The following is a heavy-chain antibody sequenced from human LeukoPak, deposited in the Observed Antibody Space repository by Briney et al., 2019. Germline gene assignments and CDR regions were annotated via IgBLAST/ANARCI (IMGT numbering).Heavy chain of an antibody. D-gene: IGHD2-15*01. CDR3: ARDRCGGSCYLDY. J-gene: IGHJ4*02. Sequence: PSETLSLTCTVSGGSISSSYYYWGWIRQPPGKGLEWIGYIYYSGSTYYNPSLKSRVTISVDTSKNQFSLKLSSVTAADTAVYYCARDRCGGSCYLDYWGQGTLVTVSS. CDR1: GGSISSSYYY. CDR2: IYYSGST. V-gene: IGHV4-31*03.